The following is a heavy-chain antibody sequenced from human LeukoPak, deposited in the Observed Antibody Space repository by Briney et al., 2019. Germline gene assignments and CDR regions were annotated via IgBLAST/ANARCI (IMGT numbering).Heavy chain of an antibody. J-gene: IGHJ4*02. V-gene: IGHV7-4-1*02. CDR1: GYTFTSHA. Sequence: ASVKVSCKASGYTFTSHAMNWVRQAPGPGLEWMGWINTNTGNPTYAQGFTGRFVFSLDTSVSTAYLQISSLKAEDTAVYYCAKQGPGYCSSTSCYGVDYWGQGTLVTVPS. CDR2: INTNTGNP. D-gene: IGHD2-2*01. CDR3: AKQGPGYCSSTSCYGVDY.